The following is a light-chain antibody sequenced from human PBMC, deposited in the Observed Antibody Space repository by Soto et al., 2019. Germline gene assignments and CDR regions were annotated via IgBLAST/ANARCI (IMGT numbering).Light chain of an antibody. CDR3: ASWDDSLRAVI. V-gene: IGLV2-14*01. J-gene: IGLJ2*01. CDR2: EVS. CDR1: SSDVGDYNY. Sequence: QSALTQPASVSGSPGQSITISCTGTSSDVGDYNYVSWYQHYPGKAPKLMIYEVSNRPLGVSNRFSGSKSGNTASLAISGLRSEDEAEYYCASWDDSLRAVIFGGGTKLTVL.